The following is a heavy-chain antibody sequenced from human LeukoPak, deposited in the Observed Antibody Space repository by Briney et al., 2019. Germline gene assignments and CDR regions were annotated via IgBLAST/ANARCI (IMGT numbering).Heavy chain of an antibody. J-gene: IGHJ4*02. CDR2: ITGSGGTT. CDR3: AKWGDYDVLTGYYDSDY. CDR1: GFTFSNYA. D-gene: IGHD3-9*01. V-gene: IGHV3-23*01. Sequence: GASLRLSCAASGFTFSNYAMSWVRQAPGKGLEWLSAITGSGGTTYYAHSVKGRFTSSRDNSKNTLYLQMNTLRAEDTAVYYCAKWGDYDVLTGYYDSDYWGQGTLVTASS.